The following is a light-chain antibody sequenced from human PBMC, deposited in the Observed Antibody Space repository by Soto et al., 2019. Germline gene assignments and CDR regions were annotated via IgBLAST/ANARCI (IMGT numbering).Light chain of an antibody. CDR1: QSVSSSY. CDR3: QQYGSSSWT. V-gene: IGKV3-20*01. J-gene: IGKJ1*01. CDR2: GAS. Sequence: EIVLTQSPGTLSLSPGERATLSCRASQSVSSSYLAWYQRKPGQAPRLLIYGASSRATGIPDRFSGSGSETDFTLTIRRLEPEDFAVYYCQQYGSSSWTFGQGTKVEIK.